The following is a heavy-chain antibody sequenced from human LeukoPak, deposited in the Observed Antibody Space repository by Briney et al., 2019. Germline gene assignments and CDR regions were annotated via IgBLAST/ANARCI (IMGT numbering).Heavy chain of an antibody. CDR3: ARDNSVEDTAWWFDP. J-gene: IGHJ5*02. Sequence: SVKVSCKASGFTFTSSAMQWVRQARGQRLEWIGWIVVGSGNTNYAQKFQGRVTMTRDMSTSTDYMELSSLRSEDTAVYYCARDNSVEDTAWWFDPWGQGTLVTVSS. CDR2: IVVGSGNT. V-gene: IGHV1-58*02. CDR1: GFTFTSSA. D-gene: IGHD4-23*01.